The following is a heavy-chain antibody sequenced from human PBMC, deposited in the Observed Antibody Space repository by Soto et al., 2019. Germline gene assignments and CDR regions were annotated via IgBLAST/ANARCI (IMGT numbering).Heavy chain of an antibody. CDR3: AKASQGVAGTEEFDP. D-gene: IGHD6-19*01. Sequence: ESGGGLVQPGRSLRLSCAASGFTFDDYAMHWVRQAPGKGLEWVSGISWNSGSIGYADSVKGRFTISRDNAKNSLYLQMNSLRAEDTALYYCAKASQGVAGTEEFDPWGQGTLVTVSS. CDR1: GFTFDDYA. J-gene: IGHJ5*02. CDR2: ISWNSGSI. V-gene: IGHV3-9*01.